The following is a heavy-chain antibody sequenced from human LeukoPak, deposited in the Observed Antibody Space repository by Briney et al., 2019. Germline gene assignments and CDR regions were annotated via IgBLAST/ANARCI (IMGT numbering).Heavy chain of an antibody. Sequence: PSETLSLTCTVSGGSISSSSYYWGWIRQPPGKGLEWIGTIYYSGSTYYNPSLKSRVTISVDTSKNQFSLKLSSVTAADTAVYYCARVVPMYSSDWYDDYWGQGTLVTVSS. CDR2: IYYSGST. CDR1: GGSISSSSYY. J-gene: IGHJ4*02. CDR3: ARVVPMYSSDWYDDY. D-gene: IGHD6-19*01. V-gene: IGHV4-39*01.